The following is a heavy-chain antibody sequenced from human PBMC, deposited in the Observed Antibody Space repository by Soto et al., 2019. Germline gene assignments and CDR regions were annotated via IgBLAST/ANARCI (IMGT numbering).Heavy chain of an antibody. J-gene: IGHJ4*02. V-gene: IGHV1-69*01. CDR3: ATLETYCGGDCYSYFDY. CDR2: IIPIFGTA. CDR1: GGTFSSYA. D-gene: IGHD2-21*02. Sequence: QVQLVQSGAEVKKPGSSVKVSCKASGGTFSSYAISWVRQAPGQGLEWMGGIIPIFGTANYAQKFQGRVTITADASTSTAYMELSSLRSEDTAVYYCATLETYCGGDCYSYFDYWGQGTLVTVSS.